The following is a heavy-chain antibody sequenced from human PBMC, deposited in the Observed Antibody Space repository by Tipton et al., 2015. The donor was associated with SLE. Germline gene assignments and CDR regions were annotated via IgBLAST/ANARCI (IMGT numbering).Heavy chain of an antibody. D-gene: IGHD6-13*01. CDR1: GGSISSYY. CDR3: ARAPGSSSIDY. J-gene: IGHJ4*02. V-gene: IGHV4-59*01. CDR2: IYYSGST. Sequence: TLSLTCTVSGGSISSYYWSWIRQSPGKGLGWVGYIYYSGSTNYNPSLKSRVTISIDTSKNQFSLKLSSVPAADTAVYYCARAPGSSSIDYWGQGTLVTVSS.